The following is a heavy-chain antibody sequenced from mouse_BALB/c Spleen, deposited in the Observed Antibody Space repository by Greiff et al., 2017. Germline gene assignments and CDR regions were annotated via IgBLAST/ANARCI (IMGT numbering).Heavy chain of an antibody. D-gene: IGHD2-1*01. V-gene: IGHV5-6-5*01. J-gene: IGHJ2*01. CDR3: ARDFYGKDY. CDR1: GFTFSSYA. CDR2: ISSGGST. Sequence: EVMLVESGGGLVKPGGSLKLSCAASGFTFSSYAMSWVRQTPEKRLEWVASISSGGSTYYPDSVKGRFTISRDNARNILYLQMSSLRSEDTAMYYCARDFYGKDYWGQGTTLTVSS.